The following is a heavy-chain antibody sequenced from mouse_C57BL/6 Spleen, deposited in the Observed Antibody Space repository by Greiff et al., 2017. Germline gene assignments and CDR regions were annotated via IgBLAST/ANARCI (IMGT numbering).Heavy chain of an antibody. CDR1: GYAFSSYW. CDR3: ARSPAQATDFDY. CDR2: IYPGDGDT. J-gene: IGHJ2*01. V-gene: IGHV1-80*01. D-gene: IGHD3-2*02. Sequence: VQLKQSGAELVKPGASVKISCKASGYAFSSYWMNWVKQRPGKGLEWIGQIYPGDGDTNYNGKFKGKATLTADKSSSTAYMQLSSLTSEDSAVYFCARSPAQATDFDYWGQGTTLTVSS.